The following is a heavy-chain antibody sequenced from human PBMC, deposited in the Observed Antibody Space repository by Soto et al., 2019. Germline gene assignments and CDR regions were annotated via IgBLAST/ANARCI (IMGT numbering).Heavy chain of an antibody. D-gene: IGHD6-13*01. CDR2: VSDDGGA. J-gene: IGHJ4*02. CDR3: AKETAGIGIPLFDH. Sequence: PGGSLRLSCAASGFPLTTYALSWVRQAPGKRLEWVSAVSDDGGAHYASSVMGRFIVSRDLSKSTVYLEINGLTAEDTALYYCAKETAGIGIPLFDHWGQGIMVTVS. CDR1: GFPLTTYA. V-gene: IGHV3-23*01.